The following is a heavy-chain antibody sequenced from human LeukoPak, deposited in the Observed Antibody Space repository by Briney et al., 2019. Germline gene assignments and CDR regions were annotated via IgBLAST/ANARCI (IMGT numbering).Heavy chain of an antibody. J-gene: IGHJ5*02. CDR2: VYYTGST. D-gene: IGHD3-22*01. CDR1: GGSISSYY. Sequence: KASETLSLTCTVSGGSISSYYWSWVRQPPGKGLEWIGFVYYTGSTNYSPSLKSRVTISVDTSKNQFSLKLRSVTAADTAVYYCARGRGHYYDSSGYYGRWFDPWGQGTLVTVSS. CDR3: ARGRGHYYDSSGYYGRWFDP. V-gene: IGHV4-59*01.